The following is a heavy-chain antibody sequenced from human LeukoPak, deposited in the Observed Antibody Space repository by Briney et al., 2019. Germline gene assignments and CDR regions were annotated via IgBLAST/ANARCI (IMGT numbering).Heavy chain of an antibody. CDR3: ARENIVVVPAAAPITPDLEWLAGWFDP. V-gene: IGHV4-30-4*08. CDR2: IYYSGST. CDR1: GGSISSGDYY. Sequence: PSETLSLTCTVSGGSISSGDYYWSWIRQPPGKGLEWIGYIYYSGSTYYNPSLKSRVTISVDTSKNQFSLKLSSVTAADTAVYYCARENIVVVPAAAPITPDLEWLAGWFDPWGQGTLVTVSS. D-gene: IGHD2-2*01. J-gene: IGHJ5*02.